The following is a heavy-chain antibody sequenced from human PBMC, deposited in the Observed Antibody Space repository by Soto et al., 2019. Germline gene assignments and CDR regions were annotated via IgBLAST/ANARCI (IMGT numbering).Heavy chain of an antibody. Sequence: EVQLVESGGGFVQPGRSLRLASAASGFTFVDCSMHWVRQAPVKVLEWVSGISWNSGSIGYADSVKGRFTVTRDNDKNSVSLQMNGLRPEDTASYYCANEKWRSGLLLNNWFDSWGQGTLVTVSS. CDR1: GFTFVDCS. J-gene: IGHJ5*01. V-gene: IGHV3-9*01. D-gene: IGHD1-26*01. CDR2: ISWNSGSI. CDR3: ANEKWRSGLLLNNWFDS.